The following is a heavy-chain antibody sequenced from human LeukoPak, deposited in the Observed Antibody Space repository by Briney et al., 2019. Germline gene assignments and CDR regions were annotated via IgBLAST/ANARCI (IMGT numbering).Heavy chain of an antibody. V-gene: IGHV1-18*01. J-gene: IGHJ4*02. D-gene: IGHD6-19*01. CDR3: ATKQWLVPFAY. Sequence: ASVKVSCKASGYTFTSYGISWVRQAPGQGLEWMGWISAYNGNTNYAQKLQGRVTMTTDTSTSTAYMELRSLRSDDTAVYYSATKQWLVPFAYWGQGTLVTVSS. CDR1: GYTFTSYG. CDR2: ISAYNGNT.